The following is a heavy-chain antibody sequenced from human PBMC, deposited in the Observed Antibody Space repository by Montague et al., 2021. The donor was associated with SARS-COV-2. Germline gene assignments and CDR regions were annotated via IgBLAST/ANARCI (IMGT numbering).Heavy chain of an antibody. D-gene: IGHD3-3*01. CDR1: GGSISSSSYF. V-gene: IGHV4-39*01. CDR2: IYYSGST. Sequence: SETLSLTCTVSGGSISSSSYFWGWIRQPPGKGLEWIGSIYYSGSTYYNPSLKSRVTISVDTSKNQFSLKLSSVTAADTAVFYWARKTSRGLTIFGVVTASYCFDYWGQGTLVTVSS. CDR3: ARKTSRGLTIFGVVTASYCFDY. J-gene: IGHJ4*02.